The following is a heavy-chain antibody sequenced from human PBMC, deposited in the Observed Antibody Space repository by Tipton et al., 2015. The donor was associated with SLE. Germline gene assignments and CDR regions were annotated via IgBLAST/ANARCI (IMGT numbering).Heavy chain of an antibody. V-gene: IGHV1-3*01. J-gene: IGHJ4*02. D-gene: IGHD6-6*01. CDR1: GYTFTSYA. CDR2: INAGNGNT. CDR3: ARGYLTLAARALGY. Sequence: QVQLVQSGAEVKKPGASVKVSCKASGYTFTSYAMHWVRQDPGQRLEWMGWINAGNGNTKYSQKFQGRVTITRDTSASTAYMELSSLRSEDTAVYYCARGYLTLAARALGYWGQETLVTVSS.